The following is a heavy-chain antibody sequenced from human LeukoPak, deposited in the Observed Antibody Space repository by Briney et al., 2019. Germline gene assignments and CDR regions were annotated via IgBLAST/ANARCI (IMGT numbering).Heavy chain of an antibody. CDR2: IYWDGDE. CDR1: GSSLSTSGVG. CDR3: AHSWRSQGCSGGSCYEFHY. D-gene: IGHD2-15*01. V-gene: IGHV2-5*02. Sequence: SGPTLVNPTQTLTLTCTFSGSSLSTSGVGVGWIRQPPGKALEWLAIIYWDGDERHSPSLKSRLTITKDTSKNQVVLTMSNMDPVDTATYYCAHSWRSQGCSGGSCYEFHYWGQGTLVTVSS. J-gene: IGHJ4*02.